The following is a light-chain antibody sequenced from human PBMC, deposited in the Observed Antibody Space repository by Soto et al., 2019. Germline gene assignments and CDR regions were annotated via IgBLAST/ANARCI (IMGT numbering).Light chain of an antibody. CDR1: KSFSHSY. J-gene: IGKJ1*01. V-gene: IGKV3-11*01. CDR2: DAS. Sequence: EIVLTQSPDTLSLSPGERATLSCRASKSFSHSYLAWYQQKPGQAPRLLIYDASDRATGIPARFSGSGSGTDFTLTISSLEPEDFATYFCQQSYNIPRATFGQGTKVDIK. CDR3: QQSYNIPRAT.